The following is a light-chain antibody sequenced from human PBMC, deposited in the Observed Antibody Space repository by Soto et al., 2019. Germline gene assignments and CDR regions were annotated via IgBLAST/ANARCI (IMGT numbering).Light chain of an antibody. CDR1: QDVSND. CDR3: QQADSFPAT. J-gene: IGKJ5*01. V-gene: IGKV1-17*02. Sequence: IHMTQSAPSLSASVGYRVTLTCRASQDVSNDLGWFQQKKGKAPKRLIFGASNLESGVPSRFSGTGYGTEFILTITNLQTEDFATYYCQQADSFPATFGQGTRLEIK. CDR2: GAS.